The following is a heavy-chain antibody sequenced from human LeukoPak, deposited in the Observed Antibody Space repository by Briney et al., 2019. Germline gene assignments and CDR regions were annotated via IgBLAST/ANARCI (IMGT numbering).Heavy chain of an antibody. CDR3: ASTRVYGDYWFDP. V-gene: IGHV3-74*01. CDR1: GFTFNTYW. Sequence: GGSLRLSCAASGFTFNTYWMHWVRQAPGKGLVWVSRIKSDGSSPAYADSVRGRFTISRDNAKNTLYLQMNSLRAEDTAVYYCASTRVYGDYWFDPWGQGTLVTVSS. D-gene: IGHD4-17*01. J-gene: IGHJ5*02. CDR2: IKSDGSSP.